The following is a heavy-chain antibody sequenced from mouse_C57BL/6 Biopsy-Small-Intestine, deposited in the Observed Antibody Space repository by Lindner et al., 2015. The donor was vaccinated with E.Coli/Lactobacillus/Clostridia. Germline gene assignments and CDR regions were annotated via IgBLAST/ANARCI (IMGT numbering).Heavy chain of an antibody. Sequence: VQLQESGPELVKPGASVKTSCKASGYAFSSSWMNWVKQRPGKGLEWIRRIYPGDGDTNYNGKFKGKATLTADKSSSTAYMQLSSLTSEDSAVYFCARGNWFAYWGQGTLVTVSA. CDR1: GYAFSSSW. CDR3: ARGNWFAY. CDR2: IYPGDGDT. D-gene: IGHD2-1*01. J-gene: IGHJ3*01. V-gene: IGHV1-82*01.